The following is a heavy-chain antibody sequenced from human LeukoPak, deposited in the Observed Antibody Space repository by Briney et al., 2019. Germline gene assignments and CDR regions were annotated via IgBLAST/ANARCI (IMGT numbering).Heavy chain of an antibody. CDR2: ISGSGGST. D-gene: IGHD6-19*01. CDR1: GFTFSSCG. Sequence: GGTLRLSCAASGFTFSSCGMSWVREDPGKGLEWVSAISGSGGSTYYADSVKGRFTISRDDAQKSFYLQMNSLRADDTAFYYCVSVDTSGWHGWFDPWGQGTLVTVSS. J-gene: IGHJ5*02. V-gene: IGHV3-23*01. CDR3: VSVDTSGWHGWFDP.